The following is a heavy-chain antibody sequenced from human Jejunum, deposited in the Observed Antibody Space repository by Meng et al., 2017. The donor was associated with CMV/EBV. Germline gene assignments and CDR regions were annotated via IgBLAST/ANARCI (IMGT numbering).Heavy chain of an antibody. CDR3: AKGETSGYCSSTSCFYYYGMDV. V-gene: IGHV3-23*01. CDR2: ISSSGGST. D-gene: IGHD2-2*03. J-gene: IGHJ6*02. Sequence: MSGVRQAPGKGLEWVSAISSSGGSTCYADSVKGRFTISRDNYKNTLYLQMNSLRVEDSAVYYCAKGETSGYCSSTSCFYYYGMDVWGQGTTVTVSS.